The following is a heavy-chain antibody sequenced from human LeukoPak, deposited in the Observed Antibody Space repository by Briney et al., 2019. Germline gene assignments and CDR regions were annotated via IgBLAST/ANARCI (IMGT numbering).Heavy chain of an antibody. Sequence: SETLSLTCTVSGGSISSYYWSWIRQPPGKGLEWIGYISYSGSTYYNPSLKSRVTISVDTSKNQFTLKLSSVTAADTAVYYCARQVEMATIGLVDYWGQGTLVTVSS. CDR3: ARQVEMATIGLVDY. CDR1: GGSISSYY. J-gene: IGHJ4*02. D-gene: IGHD5-24*01. CDR2: ISYSGST. V-gene: IGHV4-59*08.